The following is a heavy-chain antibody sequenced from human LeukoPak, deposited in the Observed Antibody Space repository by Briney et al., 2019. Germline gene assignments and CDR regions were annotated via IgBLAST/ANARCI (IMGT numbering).Heavy chain of an antibody. V-gene: IGHV3-7*01. CDR2: IGRDRINK. D-gene: IGHD1-14*01. Sequence: GGSVKLPCIASGYTFTDHGMSWVRQAPGKRLEWMAHIGRDRINKGYVHTLEGRFTISTDKARNTVFMELRSLRAEDSAVYLCAKYLNRAFDYWGQGSPVTASS. CDR3: AKYLNRAFDY. CDR1: GYTFTDHG. J-gene: IGHJ4*02.